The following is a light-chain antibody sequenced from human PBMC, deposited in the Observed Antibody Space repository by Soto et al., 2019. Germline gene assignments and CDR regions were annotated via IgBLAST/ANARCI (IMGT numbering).Light chain of an antibody. Sequence: PGERVTLSCRASQSVSSSYLSWYQQKPGQAPRLLIYGASTRATGIPARFSGSGSGTDFTLTISSLQPEDFAVFYCQQDYNLPWTFGQGTKVDIK. J-gene: IGKJ1*01. CDR3: QQDYNLPWT. V-gene: IGKV3D-7*01. CDR1: QSVSSSY. CDR2: GAS.